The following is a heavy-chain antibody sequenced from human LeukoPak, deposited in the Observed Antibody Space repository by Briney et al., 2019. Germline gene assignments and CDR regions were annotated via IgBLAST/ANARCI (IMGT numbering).Heavy chain of an antibody. CDR3: ARDDSGPDY. Sequence: GGSLGLSCAASGFTFSSYWRSWVRQAPGKGLEWVANMNQDGSEKYYVDSVKGRFTISRDNAENSLYLQMNSLRAEDTAVYYCARDDSGPDYWGQGTLVTVSS. CDR2: MNQDGSEK. V-gene: IGHV3-7*01. D-gene: IGHD6-19*01. CDR1: GFTFSSYW. J-gene: IGHJ4*02.